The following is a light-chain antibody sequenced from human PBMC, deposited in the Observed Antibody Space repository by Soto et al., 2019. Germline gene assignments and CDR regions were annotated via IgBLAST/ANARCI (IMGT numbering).Light chain of an antibody. Sequence: QSALTQPASVSGSPGRSITISCTGTSSDVGGYNYVSWYQQHPGKAPKLLIYEVSTRPSGVSNRFSGSKSGNTASLTISGLQAEDEADYYCSSYTSSTLFVFGTGTKGHRP. CDR3: SSYTSSTLFV. CDR2: EVS. V-gene: IGLV2-14*01. J-gene: IGLJ1*01. CDR1: SSDVGGYNY.